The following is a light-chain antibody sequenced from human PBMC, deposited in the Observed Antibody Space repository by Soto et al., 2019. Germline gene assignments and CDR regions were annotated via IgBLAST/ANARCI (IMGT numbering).Light chain of an antibody. Sequence: QSALTQPPSVSGAPGQRVTISCTGSSSNIGAGYDVHWYQQLPGTAPKLLIYGNNNRPSGVPDRFSGSKSGTSASLAITGLQAEDEADYYCQSYDSSLSVLYVFGTGTKV. CDR2: GNN. CDR1: SSNIGAGYD. J-gene: IGLJ1*01. V-gene: IGLV1-40*01. CDR3: QSYDSSLSVLYV.